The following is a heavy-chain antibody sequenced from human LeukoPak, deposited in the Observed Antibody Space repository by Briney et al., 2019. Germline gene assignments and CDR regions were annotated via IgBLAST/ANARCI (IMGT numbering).Heavy chain of an antibody. Sequence: PGGSLRLSCAASGFTFSSYWMHWVRQAPGKGLVWASRINSDGSDTSYADSVKRRFTISRDNAKNTLYLQISSLRAEDTALYYCARDLRYYYDSSGYPDYWGQGTLVTVSS. J-gene: IGHJ4*02. CDR2: INSDGSDT. V-gene: IGHV3-74*01. CDR1: GFTFSSYW. D-gene: IGHD3-22*01. CDR3: ARDLRYYYDSSGYPDY.